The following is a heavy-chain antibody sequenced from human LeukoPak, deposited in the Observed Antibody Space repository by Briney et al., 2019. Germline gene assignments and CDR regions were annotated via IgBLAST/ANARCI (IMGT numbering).Heavy chain of an antibody. CDR3: ARAYYYGSGSYYNIAFDI. V-gene: IGHV4-4*02. Sequence: KPSETLSLTCGVSGGSISSTNWWSWVRQPPGQGLEWIGEISLSGVTNYNPSLKSRVTISVDTSKNQFSLKLSSVTAADTAVYYCARAYYYGSGSYYNIAFDIWGQGTMVTVSS. J-gene: IGHJ3*02. D-gene: IGHD3-10*01. CDR2: ISLSGVT. CDR1: GGSISSTNW.